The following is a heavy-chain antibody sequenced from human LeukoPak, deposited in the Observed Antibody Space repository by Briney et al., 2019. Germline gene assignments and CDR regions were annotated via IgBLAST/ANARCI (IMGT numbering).Heavy chain of an antibody. CDR2: INHNGST. J-gene: IGHJ6*03. Sequence: SETLSLTCAVYGGSFSGYYWSWIRQPPGKGLEWIGEINHNGSTNYNPSLKSRVTISVDTSKNQFSLKLSSVTAADTAVYYCARSGVYVYYYYMDVWGKGTTVTISS. CDR3: ARSGVYVYYYYMDV. D-gene: IGHD2-8*01. V-gene: IGHV4-34*01. CDR1: GGSFSGYY.